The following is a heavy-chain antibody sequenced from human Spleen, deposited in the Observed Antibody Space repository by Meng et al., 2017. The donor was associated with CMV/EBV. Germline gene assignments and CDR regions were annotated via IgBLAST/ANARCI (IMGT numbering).Heavy chain of an antibody. CDR2: IIPIFGTA. J-gene: IGHJ6*02. V-gene: IGHV1-69*05. CDR3: ARAFSIDTAMVNYYYGMDV. D-gene: IGHD5-18*01. CDR1: GGTFSSYA. Sequence: SVKVSCKASGGTFSSYAISRVRQAPGQGLEWMGGIIPIFGTANYAQKFQGRVTITTDESTSTAYMELSSLRSEDTAVYYCARAFSIDTAMVNYYYGMDVWGQGTTVTVSS.